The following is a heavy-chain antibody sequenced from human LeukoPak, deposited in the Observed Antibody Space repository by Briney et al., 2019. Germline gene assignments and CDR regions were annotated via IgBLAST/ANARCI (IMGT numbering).Heavy chain of an antibody. CDR3: ARIGHGANSHLKWYFDL. D-gene: IGHD4-23*01. J-gene: IGHJ2*01. CDR1: GVSISSSMYY. V-gene: IGHV4-39*01. CDR2: VFYSGSA. Sequence: SQTLSLTCNVSGVSISSSMYYWGWIRQPPGKALEWIGSVFYSGSAYYNPSFKSRLAIPVDTSKNQFSLQLSSVTAADTAMYYCARIGHGANSHLKWYFDLWGRGTLVTVSS.